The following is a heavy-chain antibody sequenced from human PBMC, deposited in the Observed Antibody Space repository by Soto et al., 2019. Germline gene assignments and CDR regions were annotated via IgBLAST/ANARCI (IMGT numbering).Heavy chain of an antibody. V-gene: IGHV4-39*01. D-gene: IGHD3-22*01. CDR2: IYYNGNT. CDR3: ARHPGSGFYYELYYFDY. Sequence: SETLSLSCSVSRGSISSGHYYWSWLRQLPGKDLDWIAYIYYNGNTYYTPSLKSRVTISVDTSKNQFSLKLSSVTAADTAVYYCARHPGSGFYYELYYFDYWGQGTPVTVS. CDR1: RGSISSGHYY. J-gene: IGHJ4*02.